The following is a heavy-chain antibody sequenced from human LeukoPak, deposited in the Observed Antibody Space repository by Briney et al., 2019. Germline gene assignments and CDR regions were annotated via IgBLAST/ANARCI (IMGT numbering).Heavy chain of an antibody. CDR2: INHSGST. Sequence: PSETLSLTCAVYGGSFSGYYWSWIRQPPGKGLEWIGEINHSGSTNHNPSLKSRVTISVDTSKNQFSLKLSSVTAADTAVYYCAKMVDTAMVGGLYFDYWGQGTLVTVSS. CDR3: AKMVDTAMVGGLYFDY. J-gene: IGHJ4*02. CDR1: GGSFSGYY. D-gene: IGHD5-18*01. V-gene: IGHV4-34*01.